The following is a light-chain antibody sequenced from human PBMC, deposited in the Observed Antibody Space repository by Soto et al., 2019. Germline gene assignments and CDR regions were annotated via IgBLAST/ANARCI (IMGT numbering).Light chain of an antibody. CDR1: FNDVGGYNY. CDR3: SSYGGYNNVI. CDR2: EVY. J-gene: IGLJ2*01. Sequence: QSALTQPPSASGSPGQSVTISCTGTFNDVGGYNYVSWYQQHPGKAPKVIIYEVYKRPSGVPDRFSGSKSGKTASLTVSGLQADDEADYYCSSYGGYNNVIFGGGTKLTVL. V-gene: IGLV2-8*01.